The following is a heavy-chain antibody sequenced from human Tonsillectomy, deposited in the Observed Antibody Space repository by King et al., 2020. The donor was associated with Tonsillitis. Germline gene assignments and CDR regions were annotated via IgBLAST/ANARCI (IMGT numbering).Heavy chain of an antibody. J-gene: IGHJ3*02. CDR1: GFTFSSYA. D-gene: IGHD6-13*01. V-gene: IGHV3-23*04. Sequence: EVQLVESGGGLVQPGRSLRLSCAASGFTFSSYAMSWVRQAPGKGLEWGSAIIGSGNTTYFADSVKGRFTISRDNSKNTLYLRMNSLRAEDTAVYYCAKPTGYLHAFDIWGQGTMVTVAS. CDR3: AKPTGYLHAFDI. CDR2: IIGSGNTT.